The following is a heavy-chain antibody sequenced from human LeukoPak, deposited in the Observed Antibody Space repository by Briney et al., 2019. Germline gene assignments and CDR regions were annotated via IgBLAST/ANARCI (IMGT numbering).Heavy chain of an antibody. CDR3: ARDFSFDY. CDR2: MSYEGTNR. CDR1: GFTFSSYG. V-gene: IGHV3-30*03. Sequence: GGSLRLSCAASGFTFSSYGMHWVRQAPGKGLEWVAVMSYEGTNRYYADSVKGRFTISRDNSKNTLYLLMNSLRVEDTAVYYCARDFSFDYWGQGTLVTVSS. J-gene: IGHJ4*02.